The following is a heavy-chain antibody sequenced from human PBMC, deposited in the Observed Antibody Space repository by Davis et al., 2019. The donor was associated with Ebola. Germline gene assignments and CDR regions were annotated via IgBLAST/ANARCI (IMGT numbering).Heavy chain of an antibody. J-gene: IGHJ4*02. CDR1: GGSVSSGSYQ. D-gene: IGHD4-17*01. V-gene: IGHV4-61*03. Sequence: PGGSLRLSCTVSGGSVSSGSYQYSWIRQPPGKGLEFIGYIYYTGSTNYNPSLESRLTMSVDTSKNHFSLKLSSVTAADTAVYYCVTYGADHLFNNWGQGTLVTVSS. CDR3: VTYGADHLFNN. CDR2: IYYTGST.